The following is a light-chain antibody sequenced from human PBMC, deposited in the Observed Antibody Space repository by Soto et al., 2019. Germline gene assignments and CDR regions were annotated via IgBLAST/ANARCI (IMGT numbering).Light chain of an antibody. CDR1: QSISTN. V-gene: IGKV3-15*01. CDR3: HQYNNWPPWT. Sequence: EIVMTHSPATLSVSPGERVILSCRASQSISTNLAWYQYIPGQAPRLLIYAASTRATGIPARFSGSGSGTDFTPSITSLQSEDYAVYYCHQYNNWPPWTFGQGTKV. J-gene: IGKJ1*01. CDR2: AAS.